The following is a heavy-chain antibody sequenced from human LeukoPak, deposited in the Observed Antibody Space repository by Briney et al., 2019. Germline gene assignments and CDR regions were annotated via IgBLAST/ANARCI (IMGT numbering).Heavy chain of an antibody. V-gene: IGHV4-39*01. D-gene: IGHD6-13*01. J-gene: IGHJ6*02. CDR3: ARAAPLYSSSWYHSIHYYYGMDV. CDR2: IYYSGST. CDR1: GGSISSSSYY. Sequence: PSETLSLTCTVSGGSISSSSYYWGWIRQPPGQGLEWIGCIYYSGSTYYNPSLKSRVTISVDTSKDQFYLKLSSVTAADTAVYYCARAAPLYSSSWYHSIHYYYGMDVWGQGTTVTVSS.